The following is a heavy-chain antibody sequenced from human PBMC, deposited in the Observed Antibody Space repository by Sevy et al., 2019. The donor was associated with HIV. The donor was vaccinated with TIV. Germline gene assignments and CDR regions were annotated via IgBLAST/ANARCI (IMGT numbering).Heavy chain of an antibody. V-gene: IGHV3-7*01. CDR2: IKQDGSEK. D-gene: IGHD3-16*02. CDR1: GFTFSSYW. J-gene: IGHJ4*02. CDR3: ARTGFMITFGGVIAGGFDY. Sequence: GGSLRLSCAASGFTFSSYWMSWVRQAPGKGLEWVANIKQDGSEKYYVDSVKGRFTISRDNAKNSLYLQMNSLRAEDTDVYYCARTGFMITFGGVIAGGFDYWGQGTLVTVSS.